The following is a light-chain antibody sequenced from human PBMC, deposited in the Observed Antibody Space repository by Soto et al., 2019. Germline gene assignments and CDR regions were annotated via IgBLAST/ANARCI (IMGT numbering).Light chain of an antibody. J-gene: IGLJ1*01. CDR2: DVS. Sequence: QSALTQPASVYGSARQSIAISCTGTSSDVGSFNYVSWYQQHPGKIPKLMIYDVSNRPSGVSDRFSGSKSGNTASLTISGLQAEDEADYYCSSYTTSSTYVFGTGTKLTVL. CDR1: SSDVGSFNY. CDR3: SSYTTSSTYV. V-gene: IGLV2-14*01.